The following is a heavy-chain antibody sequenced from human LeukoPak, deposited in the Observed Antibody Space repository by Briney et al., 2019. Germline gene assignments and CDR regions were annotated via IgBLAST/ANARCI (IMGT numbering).Heavy chain of an antibody. CDR2: IYTSRST. D-gene: IGHD6-13*01. J-gene: IGHJ5*02. CDR3: ARESIAAARDWFDP. V-gene: IGHV4-61*02. Sequence: SETLSPTCTVSGGSISSGSYYWSWIRQPAGKGLEWIGRIYTSRSTNYNPSLKSRVTISVDTSKNQFSLKLSSVTAADTAVYYCARESIAAARDWFDPWGQGTLVTVSS. CDR1: GGSISSGSYY.